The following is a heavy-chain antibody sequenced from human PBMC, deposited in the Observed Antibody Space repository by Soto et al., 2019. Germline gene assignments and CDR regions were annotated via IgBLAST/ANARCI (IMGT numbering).Heavy chain of an antibody. V-gene: IGHV1-69*13. J-gene: IGHJ6*02. Sequence: ASVKVSCKASGGTFSSYAISWVRQAPGQGLEWMGGIIPIFGTANYAQKFQGRVTITADESTSTAYMELSSLRSEDTAVYYCARVGNCSGGSCYSEFYYYYYGMDVWGQGTTVTVSS. CDR2: IIPIFGTA. CDR3: ARVGNCSGGSCYSEFYYYYYGMDV. CDR1: GGTFSSYA. D-gene: IGHD2-15*01.